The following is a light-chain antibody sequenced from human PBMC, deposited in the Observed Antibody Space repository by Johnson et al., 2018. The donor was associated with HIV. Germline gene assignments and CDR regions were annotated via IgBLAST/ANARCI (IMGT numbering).Light chain of an antibody. CDR2: DND. J-gene: IGLJ1*01. CDR3: GTWDGGMSIYV. V-gene: IGLV1-51*01. CDR1: SSNIGNNY. Sequence: QSVLTQPPSISAAPGQKVTISCSGSSSNIGNNYVSWYQQLPGTAPKLLIYDNDKRPSGIPDRFSASKSDTSATLGITGLQTGDEANYYCGTWDGGMSIYVFVTWTEVTVL.